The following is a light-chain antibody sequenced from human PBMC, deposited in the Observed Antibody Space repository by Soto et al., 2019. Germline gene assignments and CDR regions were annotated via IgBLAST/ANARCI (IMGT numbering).Light chain of an antibody. CDR3: CSYAGSSTPLYV. CDR1: SSDVGSYNL. V-gene: IGLV2-23*01. Sequence: QSASVSGSPGQSITISCTGTSSDVGSYNLVSWYQQHPGKAPKLMIYEGSKRPSGVSNRFSGSKSGNTASLTISGLQAEDEADYYCCSYAGSSTPLYVFGTGTKLTVL. CDR2: EGS. J-gene: IGLJ1*01.